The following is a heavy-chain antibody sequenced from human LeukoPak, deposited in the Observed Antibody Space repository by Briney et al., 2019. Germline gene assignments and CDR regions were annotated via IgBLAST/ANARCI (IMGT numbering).Heavy chain of an antibody. CDR2: IKQDGSER. CDR3: ARNKRADI. J-gene: IGHJ3*02. CDR1: GFTFSSYW. V-gene: IGHV3-7*01. Sequence: GGSLRLSCAASGFTFSSYWMSWVRQVPGKGLEWVANIKQDGSERNYVDSVKGRFTISRDNAKNSLSLQMISLRAEDTAVYYCARNKRADIWGQGTMVTVSS. D-gene: IGHD1/OR15-1a*01.